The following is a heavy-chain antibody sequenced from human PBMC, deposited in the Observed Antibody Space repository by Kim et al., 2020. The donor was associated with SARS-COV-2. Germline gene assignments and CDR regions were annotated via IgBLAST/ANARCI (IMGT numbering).Heavy chain of an antibody. CDR3: AREGDVFDAFDI. D-gene: IGHD3-10*01. J-gene: IGHJ3*02. Sequence: SVKVSCKASGGTFSSYAISWVRQAPGQGLEWMGRIIPILGIANYAQKFQGRVTITADKSTSTAYMELSSLRSEDTAVYYCAREGDVFDAFDIWGQGTMVTVSS. CDR1: GGTFSSYA. V-gene: IGHV1-69*04. CDR2: IIPILGIA.